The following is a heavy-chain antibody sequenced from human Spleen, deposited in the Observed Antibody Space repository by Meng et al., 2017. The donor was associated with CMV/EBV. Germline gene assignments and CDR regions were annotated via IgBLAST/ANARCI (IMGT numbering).Heavy chain of an antibody. CDR1: GFTFNNYA. J-gene: IGHJ4*02. CDR2: ISFDGSNK. D-gene: IGHD6-13*01. CDR3: ARDGNKAAAGAFDY. V-gene: IGHV3-30*04. Sequence: SGFTFNNYAMQWVRQAPGKGLEWVAVISFDGSNKYYADSVKGRFTISRDNSKDTLYLQMNGLRTEDTAVYYCARDGNKAAAGAFDYWGQGTLVTVSS.